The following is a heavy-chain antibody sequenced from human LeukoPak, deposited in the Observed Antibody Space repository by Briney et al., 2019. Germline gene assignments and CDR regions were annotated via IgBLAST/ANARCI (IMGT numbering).Heavy chain of an antibody. Sequence: ASVKVSCKTSGYTFTAYAMHWVRQAHGQRLEWMGRINAGSGNTYYSQEFQGRITIARDTSASIAYMELSSLRSEDTAVYYCARDGSGYYYFDYWGQGTLVTVSS. CDR3: ARDGSGYYYFDY. CDR2: INAGSGNT. J-gene: IGHJ4*02. CDR1: GYTFTAYA. D-gene: IGHD5-12*01. V-gene: IGHV1-3*01.